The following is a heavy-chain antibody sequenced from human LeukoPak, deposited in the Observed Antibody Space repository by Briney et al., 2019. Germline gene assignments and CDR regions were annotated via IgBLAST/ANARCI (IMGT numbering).Heavy chain of an antibody. J-gene: IGHJ4*02. CDR3: TGVSRSSWYDY. D-gene: IGHD6-13*01. CDR2: IKSKTDGGTP. V-gene: IGHV3-15*01. Sequence: PGGSLRLSCAASGFTFSNAWMSWVRQAPGKGLEWVGRIKSKTDGGTPDYDAPVKGRFTISRDDSKNTLYLQMNSLKTEDTAVYYCTGVSRSSWYDYWGQGTLVTVSS. CDR1: GFTFSNAW.